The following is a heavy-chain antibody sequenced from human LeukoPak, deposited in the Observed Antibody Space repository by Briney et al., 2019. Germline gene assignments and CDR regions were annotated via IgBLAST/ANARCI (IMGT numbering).Heavy chain of an antibody. CDR1: GGSFSGYY. CDR2: INHSGST. CDR3: ASGLPGLGYSYGPSYYYYYMDV. J-gene: IGHJ6*03. Sequence: SETLSLTCAVYGGSFSGYYWSWIRQPPGKGLEWIGEINHSGSTNYNPSLKSRVTISVDTSKNQFSLKLSSVTAADTAVYYCASGLPGLGYSYGPSYYYYYMDVWGKGTTVTVSS. D-gene: IGHD5-18*01. V-gene: IGHV4-34*01.